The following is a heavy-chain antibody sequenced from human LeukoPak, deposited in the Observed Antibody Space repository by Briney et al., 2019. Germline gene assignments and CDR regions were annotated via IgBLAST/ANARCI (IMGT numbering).Heavy chain of an antibody. D-gene: IGHD6-13*01. J-gene: IGHJ5*02. CDR1: GGSISSYY. CDR2: IYTSGST. Sequence: PSETLSLTCTVSGGSISSYYWSWIRQPAGKGLEWSGRIYTSGSTNYNPSLKSRVTMSVDTSKNQFSLKLSSVTAADTAVYYCARAGYSSSWYWFDPWGQGTLVTVSS. CDR3: ARAGYSSSWYWFDP. V-gene: IGHV4-4*07.